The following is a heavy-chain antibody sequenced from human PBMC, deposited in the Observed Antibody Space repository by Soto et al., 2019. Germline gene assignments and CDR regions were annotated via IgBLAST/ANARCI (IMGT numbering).Heavy chain of an antibody. Sequence: QVQLVQSGAEEKKPGASVKVSFKASGYTFTRDDMHWVRQAPGQGLEWMGWINAGNGNTKYSREFQGRVTFSRDTAATTAYMSISSLRSEDTAVYYCARAAGMVALDYWGQGTLVTVSS. V-gene: IGHV1-3*05. CDR2: INAGNGNT. D-gene: IGHD5-18*01. CDR1: GYTFTRDD. J-gene: IGHJ4*02. CDR3: ARAAGMVALDY.